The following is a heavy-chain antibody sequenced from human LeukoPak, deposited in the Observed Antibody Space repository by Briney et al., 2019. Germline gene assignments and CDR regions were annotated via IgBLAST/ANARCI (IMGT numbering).Heavy chain of an antibody. D-gene: IGHD3-10*01. CDR1: GGTFSSYA. CDR2: IIPIFGTA. J-gene: IGHJ4*02. V-gene: IGHV1-69*06. CDR3: AREWSFELDY. Sequence: GSPVKVSCKASGGTFSSYAISWVRQAPGQGLEWMGGIIPIFGTANYAQKFQGRVTITADKSTSTAYMELSSLRSEDTAVYYCAREWSFELDYWGQGTLVTVSS.